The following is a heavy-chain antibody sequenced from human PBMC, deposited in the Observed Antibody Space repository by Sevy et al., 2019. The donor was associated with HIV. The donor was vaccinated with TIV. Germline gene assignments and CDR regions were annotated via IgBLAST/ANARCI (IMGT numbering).Heavy chain of an antibody. D-gene: IGHD7-27*01. J-gene: IGHJ1*01. V-gene: IGHV3-21*01. CDR3: ARDGDEEYFQN. CDR1: GFTFSSYT. CDR2: IGSISSYI. Sequence: GGSLRLSCAASGFTFSSYTMNWVRQAPGKGLEWVSSIGSISSYIYYADSVKGRFTISRDNAKNSLYLQMNSLRAEDTALYYCARDGDEEYFQNWGQGTLVTVSS.